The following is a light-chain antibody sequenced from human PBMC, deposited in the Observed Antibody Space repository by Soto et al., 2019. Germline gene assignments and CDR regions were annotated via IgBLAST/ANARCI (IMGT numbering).Light chain of an antibody. CDR2: EVS. J-gene: IGLJ1*01. CDR1: SSDVGSY. Sequence: QPVLTQPASVSGSPGQSITISCTGTSSDVGSYVSWYQQHPDKAPKLMIYEVSNRPSGVSNRFSGSKSGNTASLTISGLQAEDEADYYCSSHASSSTLYVFGTGTKLTVL. V-gene: IGLV2-14*01. CDR3: SSHASSSTLYV.